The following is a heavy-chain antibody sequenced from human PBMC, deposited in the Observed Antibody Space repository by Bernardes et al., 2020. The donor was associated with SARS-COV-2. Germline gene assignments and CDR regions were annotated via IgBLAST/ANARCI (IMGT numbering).Heavy chain of an antibody. CDR1: GFSFRSYE. D-gene: IGHD5-12*01. V-gene: IGHV3-48*03. CDR2: INSDGSTK. Sequence: GGSLRLSCTASGFSFRSYEMIWVRQAPGKGLEWLSYINSDGSTKYYAGSVRGRFSISRDNAKNAVYLQMNSLRVEDTAVYYCASPDIVSTGEGWFAPWGQGAQVTVSS. CDR3: ASPDIVSTGEGWFAP. J-gene: IGHJ5*02.